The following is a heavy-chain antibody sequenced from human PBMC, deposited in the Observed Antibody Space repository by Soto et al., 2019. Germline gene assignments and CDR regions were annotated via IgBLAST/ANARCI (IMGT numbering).Heavy chain of an antibody. CDR3: ATEEGNYLDS. Sequence: QVHLVQSGAEVKEPGASVKVSCKASDYTFTRYTFSWVRQAPGQGLEWMGWIGTYSGNTNSAQKFQGRVTMTTDTTTSTAYMELRSLRSDDTAVYYCATEEGNYLDSWGQGTLVTVSS. CDR1: DYTFTRYT. CDR2: IGTYSGNT. J-gene: IGHJ4*02. V-gene: IGHV1-18*04.